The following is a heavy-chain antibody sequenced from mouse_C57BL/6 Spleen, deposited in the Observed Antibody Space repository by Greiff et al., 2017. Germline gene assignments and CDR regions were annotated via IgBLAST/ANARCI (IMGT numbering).Heavy chain of an antibody. D-gene: IGHD4-1*02. CDR3: AGPPTGTEAMDY. CDR1: GFTFSSYG. J-gene: IGHJ4*01. V-gene: IGHV5-6*01. CDR2: ISSGGSYT. Sequence: EVKLMESGGDLVKPGGSLKLSCAASGFTFSSYGMSWVRQTPDKRLEWVATISSGGSYTYYPDSVKGRFTITRDNAKNTLYLQMSSLKSEDTAMYYCAGPPTGTEAMDYWGQGTSVTVSS.